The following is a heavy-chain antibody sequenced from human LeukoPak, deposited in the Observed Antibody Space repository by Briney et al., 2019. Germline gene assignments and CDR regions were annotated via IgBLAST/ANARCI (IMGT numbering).Heavy chain of an antibody. J-gene: IGHJ3*02. CDR2: INPSGGST. D-gene: IGHD3-9*01. CDR3: ASGETYYDILTGFYAFDI. CDR1: GYTFTSYY. Sequence: ASVKVSCKASGYTFTSYYMHWVRQAPGQGLEWMGIINPSGGSTSYAQKFQGRVTMTRDTSTSTVYMELSSLRSEDTAVYYCASGETYYDILTGFYAFDIWGQGTMVTVSS. V-gene: IGHV1-46*01.